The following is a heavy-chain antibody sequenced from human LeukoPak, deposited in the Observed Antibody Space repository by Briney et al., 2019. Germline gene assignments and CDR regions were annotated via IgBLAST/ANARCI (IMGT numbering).Heavy chain of an antibody. Sequence: GGSLRLSCAASGFTFSSSWMSWVRQAPGKGLDWVANIKEDGSETYYVDSVKGRFTISRDNAQNSLYLQMNSLRAEDTAVYYCGRLTPGQRCLFYWGQGTLVTVSS. CDR1: GFTFSSSW. D-gene: IGHD6-25*01. CDR3: GRLTPGQRCLFY. J-gene: IGHJ4*02. V-gene: IGHV3-7*01. CDR2: IKEDGSET.